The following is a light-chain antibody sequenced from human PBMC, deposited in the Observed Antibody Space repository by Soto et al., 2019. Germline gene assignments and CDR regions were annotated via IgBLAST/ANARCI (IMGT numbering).Light chain of an antibody. CDR3: QQLHSNPYT. J-gene: IGKJ2*01. Sequence: DIQLTQSPSFLSASVGDRVTITCRASQGISSYLAWYQQKPGTAPQLLIYAASTLQSGVPSRFSGSGSGTEFTLTISSPQPEDVATYYCQQLHSNPYTFGQGTKVEI. CDR1: QGISSY. V-gene: IGKV1-9*01. CDR2: AAS.